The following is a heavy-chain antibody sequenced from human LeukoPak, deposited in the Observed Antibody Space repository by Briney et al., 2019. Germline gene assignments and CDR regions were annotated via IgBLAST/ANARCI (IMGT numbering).Heavy chain of an antibody. CDR1: GFTFSDYY. J-gene: IGHJ4*02. CDR2: ISSSSSYT. V-gene: IGHV3-11*06. Sequence: PGGSLRLSCAASGFTFSDYYMSWIRQAPGEGLEWVSYISSSSSYTNYADSVKGRFTISRDNAKNSLYLQMNSLRAEDTAVYYCARVVGSSWLDYWGQGTLVTVSS. D-gene: IGHD6-13*01. CDR3: ARVVGSSWLDY.